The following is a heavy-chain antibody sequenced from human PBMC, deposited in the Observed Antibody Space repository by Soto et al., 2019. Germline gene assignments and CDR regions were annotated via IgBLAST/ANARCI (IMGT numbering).Heavy chain of an antibody. CDR2: IYYSGST. CDR1: GGSISSYC. Sequence: PSETLCVTCPVAGGSISSYCLSWIRQPPGKGLEWIGYIYYSGSTNYNPSLKSRVTISVDTSKNQFSLKLSSVTAADTAVYYCARMVRGVLSWFDPWGQGTLVTV. CDR3: ARMVRGVLSWFDP. V-gene: IGHV4-59*01. D-gene: IGHD3-10*01. J-gene: IGHJ5*02.